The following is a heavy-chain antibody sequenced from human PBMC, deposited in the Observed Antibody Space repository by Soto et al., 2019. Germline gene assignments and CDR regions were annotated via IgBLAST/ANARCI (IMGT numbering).Heavy chain of an antibody. CDR2: SRNKPNSFTT. Sequence: ESGGGLVQPGGSLRLSCAASGFSFSDHYMDWVRQAPGKGLEWVGRSRNKPNSFTTEYAASVKGRFTISRDDSKNSVYLQMTSLKIEDTAVYYCTSRFTGSYDYWGQGTLVTVSS. J-gene: IGHJ4*02. V-gene: IGHV3-72*01. CDR3: TSRFTGSYDY. D-gene: IGHD1-26*01. CDR1: GFSFSDHY.